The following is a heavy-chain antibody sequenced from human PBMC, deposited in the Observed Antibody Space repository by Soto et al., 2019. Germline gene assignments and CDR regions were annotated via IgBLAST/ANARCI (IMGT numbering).Heavy chain of an antibody. CDR2: SHNTGGT. J-gene: IGHJ4*02. CDR3: ARVPLSSHSYYGYCDS. CDR1: GGSISRGGYY. V-gene: IGHV4-30-4*01. Sequence: QVQLQESGPGLVKPSQTLSLTCTVSGGSISRGGYYWSWIRQPPGKGLEWIGYSHNTGGTYYNPSLESRLTISLDTSNNQFSLNLRSVTAADTAVYYYARVPLSSHSYYGYCDSWGQGTLVTVTS. D-gene: IGHD3-22*01.